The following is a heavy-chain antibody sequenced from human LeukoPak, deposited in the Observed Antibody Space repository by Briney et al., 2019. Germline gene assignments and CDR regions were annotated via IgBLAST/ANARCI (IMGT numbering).Heavy chain of an antibody. CDR3: ARDMYSSSWPHWFDP. D-gene: IGHD6-13*01. CDR1: GFTFSSYA. CDR2: IKQDGSEK. J-gene: IGHJ5*02. V-gene: IGHV3-7*01. Sequence: GGSLRLSCAASGFTFSSYAMSWVRQAPGKGLEWVANIKQDGSEKYYVDSVKGRFTISRDNAKNSLYLQMNSLRAEDTAVYYCARDMYSSSWPHWFDPWGQGTLVTVSS.